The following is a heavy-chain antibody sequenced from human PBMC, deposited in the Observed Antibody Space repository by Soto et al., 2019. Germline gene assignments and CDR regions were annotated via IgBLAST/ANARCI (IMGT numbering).Heavy chain of an antibody. J-gene: IGHJ6*02. D-gene: IGHD3-10*01. CDR1: GGSISSYY. CDR3: AREGRQYYYYYYGMDV. V-gene: IGHV4-59*01. Sequence: SETLSLTCTVSGGSISSYYWSWIRQPPGKGLEWIGYIYCSGSTNYNPSLKSRVTISVDTSKNQFSLKLSSVTAADTAVYYCAREGRQYYYYYYGMDVWGQGTTVTVSS. CDR2: IYCSGST.